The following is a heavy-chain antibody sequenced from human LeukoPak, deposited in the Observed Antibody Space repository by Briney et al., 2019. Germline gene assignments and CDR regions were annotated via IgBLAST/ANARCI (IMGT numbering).Heavy chain of an antibody. CDR3: ARRGGEFIVGHFDY. Sequence: SETLSLTCTVSGGPIRNYYWSWIRQPPGKGLEWFGYIYYSGSTNYNPSLKSRVTISVDTSKNQFSLKLSSVTAADTAVYYCARRGGEFIVGHFDYWGQGTLVTVSS. CDR1: GGPIRNYY. CDR2: IYYSGST. D-gene: IGHD1-26*01. V-gene: IGHV4-59*08. J-gene: IGHJ4*02.